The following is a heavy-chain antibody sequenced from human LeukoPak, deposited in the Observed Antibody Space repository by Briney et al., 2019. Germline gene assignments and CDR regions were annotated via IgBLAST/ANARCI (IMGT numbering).Heavy chain of an antibody. J-gene: IGHJ4*02. CDR1: GFTFRGYW. V-gene: IGHV3-74*01. Sequence: GGSLRLSCAASGFTFRGYWMHWVRQVPGKGLVWVSRLNEDGSHIDYADSVQGRFTISRDNAQSTLYLQMNSLRVEDTAVYYCVRGSSDRPGIEYWGQGTLVTVSS. CDR3: VRGSSDRPGIEY. CDR2: LNEDGSHI. D-gene: IGHD1-14*01.